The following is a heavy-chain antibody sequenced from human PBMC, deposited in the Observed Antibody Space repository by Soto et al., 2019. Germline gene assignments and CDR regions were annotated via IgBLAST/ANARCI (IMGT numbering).Heavy chain of an antibody. D-gene: IGHD6-13*01. CDR3: ARDGTPGIAAAGTSRVRFDP. CDR1: GYTFTSYY. Sequence: ASVKVSCKASGYTFTSYYMHWVRQAPGQGLEWMGIINPSGGSTSYAQKFQGRVTMTRDTSTSTVYMELSSLRSEDTAVYYRARDGTPGIAAAGTSRVRFDPWGQGTLVTVSS. V-gene: IGHV1-46*01. CDR2: INPSGGST. J-gene: IGHJ5*02.